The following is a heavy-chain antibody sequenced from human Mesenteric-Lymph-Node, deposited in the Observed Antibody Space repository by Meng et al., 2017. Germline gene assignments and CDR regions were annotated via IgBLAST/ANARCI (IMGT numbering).Heavy chain of an antibody. CDR1: GFTFSNYA. Sequence: GESLKISCAASGFTFSNYAMSWVRQSPGKGLEWVSVISGSGGSAYYADSVKGRFTISRDNSKNTVYLEMNGLRADDTAVYFCARQSSGWSDYWGQGTLVTVSS. CDR2: ISGSGGSA. D-gene: IGHD6-19*01. CDR3: ARQSSGWSDY. J-gene: IGHJ4*02. V-gene: IGHV3-23*01.